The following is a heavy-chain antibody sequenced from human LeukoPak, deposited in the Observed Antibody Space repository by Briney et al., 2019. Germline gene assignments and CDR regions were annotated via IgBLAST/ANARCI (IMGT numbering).Heavy chain of an antibody. Sequence: PGGSLRLSCAASGFTFSSYVISWVRQAPGKGLEWVSAISGSGDSTYYGDSVKGRFTISRDNSKNTLYLQMNSLRAEDTAVYYCAKTRPLDSSSWSHGDYWGQGTLVTVSS. CDR3: AKTRPLDSSSWSHGDY. D-gene: IGHD6-13*01. CDR2: ISGSGDST. CDR1: GFTFSSYV. V-gene: IGHV3-23*01. J-gene: IGHJ4*02.